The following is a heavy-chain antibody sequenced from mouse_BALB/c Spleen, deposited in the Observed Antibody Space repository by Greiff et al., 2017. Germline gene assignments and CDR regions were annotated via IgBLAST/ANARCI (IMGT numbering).Heavy chain of an antibody. Sequence: EVQGVESGPELVKPGASVKVSCKASGYSFTAYNMYWVKQSHGKSLEWIGYIDPYNGGTSYNQKFKGKSTLAVDESSSTAYMQLSSLTSEDSAVYYCARPGTARATGAMDYWGQGTSVTVSS. CDR2: IDPYNGGT. J-gene: IGHJ4*01. V-gene: IGHV1S135*01. CDR1: GYSFTAYN. D-gene: IGHD3-2*01. CDR3: ARPGTARATGAMDY.